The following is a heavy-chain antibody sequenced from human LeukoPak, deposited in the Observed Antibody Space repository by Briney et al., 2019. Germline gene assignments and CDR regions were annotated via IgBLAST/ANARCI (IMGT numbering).Heavy chain of an antibody. CDR3: ARLRASYTNSIGFWEFDP. D-gene: IGHD3-22*01. J-gene: IGHJ5*02. CDR2: IYYSGST. CDR1: GGSISSSSYY. V-gene: IGHV4-39*01. Sequence: PSETLSLTCTVSGGSISSSSYYWGWIRQPPGKGLEWIGSIYYSGSTYYNPSLKSRVTISVDTSKDQFSLKLSSVTAADTAVYHCARLRASYTNSIGFWEFDPWGQGTLVTVSS.